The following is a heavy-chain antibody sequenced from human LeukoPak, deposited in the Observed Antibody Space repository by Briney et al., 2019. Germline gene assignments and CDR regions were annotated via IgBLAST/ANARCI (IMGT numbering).Heavy chain of an antibody. Sequence: GASVKGSCKASGYTFTSYGISWVRQAPGQRLEWMGWINAGNGNTKYSQKFQGRVTITRDTSASTAYMELSSLRSEDTAVYYCASAGYSYGNYHDYWGQGTLVTVSS. CDR1: GYTFTSYG. D-gene: IGHD5-18*01. J-gene: IGHJ4*02. CDR3: ASAGYSYGNYHDY. CDR2: INAGNGNT. V-gene: IGHV1-3*01.